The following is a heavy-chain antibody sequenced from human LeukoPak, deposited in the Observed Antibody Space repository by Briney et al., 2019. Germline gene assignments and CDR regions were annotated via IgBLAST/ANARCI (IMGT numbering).Heavy chain of an antibody. D-gene: IGHD2-2*01. CDR1: GYTFTSYD. J-gene: IGHJ5*02. CDR2: MNPNSGNT. CDR3: ARGKGGSVPAASWFDP. V-gene: IGHV1-8*01. Sequence: ASVKVSCKASGYTFTSYDINWVRQATGQGLEWMGWMNPNSGNTGYAQKFQGRVTMTRNTSISTAYMELSRLTSDDTAVYYCARGKGGSVPAASWFDPWGQGTLVTVSS.